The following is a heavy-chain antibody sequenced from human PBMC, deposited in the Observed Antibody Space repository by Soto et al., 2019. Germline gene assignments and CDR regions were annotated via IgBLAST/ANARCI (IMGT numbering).Heavy chain of an antibody. V-gene: IGHV3-23*01. CDR1: GFTFSSYA. D-gene: IGHD3-10*01. CDR3: ATRGGDYYGSGSYPFDC. Sequence: EVQLLESGGGLVQPGGSLRLSCAASGFTFSSYAMSWVRQAPGKGLEWVSGISGSGGSTDYADSVKGRITISRDNSKNTLYLQLNSLRAEDTAVYYCATRGGDYYGSGSYPFDCWGQGTLVTVSS. J-gene: IGHJ4*02. CDR2: ISGSGGST.